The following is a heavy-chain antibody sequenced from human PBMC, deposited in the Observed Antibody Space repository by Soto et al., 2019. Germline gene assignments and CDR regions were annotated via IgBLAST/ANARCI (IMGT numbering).Heavy chain of an antibody. CDR3: ARRGPKQTWFDP. V-gene: IGHV1-2*02. CDR1: GYTFTDYY. D-gene: IGHD6-13*01. Sequence: ASVKVSCKASGYTFTDYYIHWVRQAPGQGLEWMGWVNIYSGGTNQAPKLRGRITMTRVTSITTAYMELRGLTFDDTAVYFCARRGPKQTWFDPWGQGALVTVSS. J-gene: IGHJ5*02. CDR2: VNIYSGGT.